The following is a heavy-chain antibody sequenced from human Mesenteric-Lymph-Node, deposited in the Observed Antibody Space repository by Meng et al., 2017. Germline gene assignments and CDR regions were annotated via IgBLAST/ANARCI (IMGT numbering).Heavy chain of an antibody. CDR3: ARTPNRWGYYGSGSYYNFDY. CDR2: IRSKANSYAT. D-gene: IGHD3-10*01. CDR1: GFTFSGSA. Sequence: GESLKISCAASGFTFSGSAMHWVRQASGKGLEWVGRIRSKANSYATAYAASVKGRFTISRDDSKNTAYLQMNSLKTEDTAVYYCARTPNRWGYYGSGSYYNFDYWGQGTLVTVSS. V-gene: IGHV3-73*01. J-gene: IGHJ4*02.